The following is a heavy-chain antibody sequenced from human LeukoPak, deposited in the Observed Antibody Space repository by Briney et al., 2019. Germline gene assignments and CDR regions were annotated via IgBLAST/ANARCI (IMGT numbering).Heavy chain of an antibody. V-gene: IGHV4-39*01. CDR2: IYYSGRT. CDR3: VRGSTLRHYQY. J-gene: IGHJ4*02. CDR1: GGSISSSTYY. Sequence: KPSETLSLTCTVSGGSISSSTYYWGWIRRARGKGLEWIGSIYYSGRTYYNPSLKSRVTVSVDTSKNQFSLKLSSVTAADTAVYYCVRGSTLRHYQYWGQGTLVTVSS. D-gene: IGHD3-16*01.